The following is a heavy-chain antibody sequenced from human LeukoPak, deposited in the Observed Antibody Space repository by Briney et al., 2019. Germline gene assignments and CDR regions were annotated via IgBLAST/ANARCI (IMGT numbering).Heavy chain of an antibody. J-gene: IGHJ4*02. V-gene: IGHV1-2*02. CDR3: ARAQWELYY. Sequence: ASVKVSCKPSGYTLTGYYMHWVRQAPGQGLEWMGWINPNSGGTNYAQKFQGRITMTRDTSISTAYMELSRLRSDDTAVCYCARAQWELYYWGRGTLVTVSS. D-gene: IGHD1-26*01. CDR2: INPNSGGT. CDR1: GYTLTGYY.